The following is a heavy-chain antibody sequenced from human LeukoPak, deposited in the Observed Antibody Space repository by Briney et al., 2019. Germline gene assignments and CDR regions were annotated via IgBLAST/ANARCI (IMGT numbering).Heavy chain of an antibody. CDR3: AREGDPIVVVPAAIAAFDI. CDR2: INHSGST. CDR1: GGSFSGYY. Sequence: SETLSLTCAVYGGSFSGYYWSWIRQPPGKGLEWIGEINHSGSTNYNPSLKSRVTISVDTSKNQFSLKLSSVTAADTAVYYWAREGDPIVVVPAAIAAFDIWGQGTMVTVSS. J-gene: IGHJ3*02. V-gene: IGHV4-34*01. D-gene: IGHD2-2*01.